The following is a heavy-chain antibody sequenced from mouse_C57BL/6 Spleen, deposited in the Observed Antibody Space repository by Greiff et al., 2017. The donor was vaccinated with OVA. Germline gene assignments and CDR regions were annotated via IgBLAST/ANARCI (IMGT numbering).Heavy chain of an antibody. J-gene: IGHJ2*01. CDR2: IHPNSGST. V-gene: IGHV1-64*01. Sequence: QVQLQQSGAELVKPGASVKLSCKASGYTFTSYWMHWVKQRPGQGLEWIGMIHPNSGSTNYNEKFKSKATLTVDKSSSTAYMQLSSLTSEDSAVYYCARSSKIYYYGSSHYFDYWGQGTTLTVSS. CDR3: ARSSKIYYYGSSHYFDY. D-gene: IGHD1-1*01. CDR1: GYTFTSYW.